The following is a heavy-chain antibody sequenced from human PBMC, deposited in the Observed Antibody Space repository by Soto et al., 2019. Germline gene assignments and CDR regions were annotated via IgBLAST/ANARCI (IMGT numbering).Heavy chain of an antibody. V-gene: IGHV1-69*01. Sequence: QVQLAQSGAEVKKRGSSVKVSCRVSGGTFNNYAISWVRQAPGEGLEWMGGIIPAFGTPKYAQRFQDRVTISADVYAATAYMELTILRSDDTAVYYCARDTREITRVRGVIPYYIYHMDVWGPGTTVAVSS. CDR2: IIPAFGTP. CDR1: GGTFNNYA. D-gene: IGHD3-10*01. J-gene: IGHJ6*02. CDR3: ARDTREITRVRGVIPYYIYHMDV.